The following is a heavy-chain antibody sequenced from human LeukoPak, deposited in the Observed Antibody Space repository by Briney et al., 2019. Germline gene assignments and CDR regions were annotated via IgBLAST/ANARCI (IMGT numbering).Heavy chain of an antibody. D-gene: IGHD3-10*01. CDR2: IYYSGST. J-gene: IGHJ5*02. V-gene: IGHV4-30-4*08. CDR1: GGSISSGDYY. Sequence: PSQTLSLTCTVSGGSISSGDYYWSWIRQPPGKGLEWIGYIYYSGSTYYNPSLKSRVTISVDTSKNQFSLKLSSVTAADTAVYYCAREKTPLWFGELLTFPGWFDPWGQGTLVTVSS. CDR3: AREKTPLWFGELLTFPGWFDP.